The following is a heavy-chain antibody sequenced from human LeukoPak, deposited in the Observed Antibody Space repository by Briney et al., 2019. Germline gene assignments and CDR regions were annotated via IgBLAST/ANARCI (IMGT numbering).Heavy chain of an antibody. Sequence: PGRSLRLSCAASGFTFSSYGMHWVRQAPGKGLEWVAVISYDGSNKYYADSVKGRFTISRDNSKNTLYLQMNSLRAEDTAVYYCARDSFGIVPAAINYWGQGTLVTVSS. J-gene: IGHJ4*02. CDR1: GFTFSSYG. CDR3: ARDSFGIVPAAINY. CDR2: ISYDGSNK. D-gene: IGHD2-2*02. V-gene: IGHV3-30*03.